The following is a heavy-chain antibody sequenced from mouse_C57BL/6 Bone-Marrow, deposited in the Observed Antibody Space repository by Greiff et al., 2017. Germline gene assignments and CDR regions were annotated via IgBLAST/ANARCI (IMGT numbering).Heavy chain of an antibody. J-gene: IGHJ4*01. V-gene: IGHV1-7*01. CDR3: AKWGGSSLYAMDY. CDR2: INPSSGYT. CDR1: GYTFTSYW. Sequence: VKLMESGAELAKPGASVKLSCKASGYTFTSYWMHWVKQRPGQGPEWIGYINPSSGYTKYNQKFKDKATLTADKSSSTAYMQLSSLTYEDSAVYYCAKWGGSSLYAMDYWGQGTSVTVSS. D-gene: IGHD1-1*01.